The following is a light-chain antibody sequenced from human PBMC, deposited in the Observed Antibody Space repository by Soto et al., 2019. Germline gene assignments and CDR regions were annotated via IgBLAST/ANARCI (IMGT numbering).Light chain of an antibody. CDR1: GSNIGGNS. V-gene: IGLV1-51*01. CDR3: GSWDSSLSAYV. J-gene: IGLJ1*01. CDR2: DDD. Sequence: QSVLTQPPSVSAAPGQKVTISGSGSGSNIGGNSVSWYQHLPGTAPKLLIYDDDKRPSGIPDRFSGSKSGTSATLGITGFQTGDEADYYCGSWDSSLSAYVFGTGTKVTVL.